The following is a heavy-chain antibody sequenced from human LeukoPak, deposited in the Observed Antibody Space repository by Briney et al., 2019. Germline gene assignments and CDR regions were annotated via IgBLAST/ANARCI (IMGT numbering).Heavy chain of an antibody. CDR1: GFNFGIYG. CDR2: MWDDGTNE. V-gene: IGHV3-33*03. D-gene: IGHD3-10*01. Sequence: PGRSLRLSCTASGFNFGIYGMHWVRQAPGKGLEWVAVMWDDGTNEYYVESVKGRFTISRDNAKSSLYLQMNSLRAEDTALYYCVKTSGNRSGSYYNGWGQGTLVTVSS. J-gene: IGHJ4*02. CDR3: VKTSGNRSGSYYNG.